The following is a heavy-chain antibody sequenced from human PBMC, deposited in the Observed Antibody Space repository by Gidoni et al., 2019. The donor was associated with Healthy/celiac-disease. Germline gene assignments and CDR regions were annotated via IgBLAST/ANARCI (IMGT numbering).Heavy chain of an antibody. Sequence: EVQLVESGGGLVQPGGALRLSCEASGFTFSSYWMSWVRQAPGKGLEWVANIKQDGSEKYYVDSVKGRFTISRDNAKNSLYLQMNSLRAEDTAVYYCARDPSKRYYDSSGYYGPSDYWGQGTLVTVSS. V-gene: IGHV3-7*01. CDR1: GFTFSSYW. CDR2: IKQDGSEK. CDR3: ARDPSKRYYDSSGYYGPSDY. D-gene: IGHD3-22*01. J-gene: IGHJ4*02.